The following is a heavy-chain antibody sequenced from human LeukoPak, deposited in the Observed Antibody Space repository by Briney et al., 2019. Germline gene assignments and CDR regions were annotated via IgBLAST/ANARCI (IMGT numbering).Heavy chain of an antibody. V-gene: IGHV3-66*01. CDR1: GFTVNYNY. CDR2: IYSGGYT. Sequence: GGSLRLSCAASGFTVNYNYMSWVRQAPGKGLEWVSVIYSGGYTYYADSVKGRFTISRDNSKNTLYLQMNSLRAEDTAVYYCARDQGGITRYWGQGTLVTVSS. J-gene: IGHJ4*02. CDR3: ARDQGGITRY. D-gene: IGHD3-10*01.